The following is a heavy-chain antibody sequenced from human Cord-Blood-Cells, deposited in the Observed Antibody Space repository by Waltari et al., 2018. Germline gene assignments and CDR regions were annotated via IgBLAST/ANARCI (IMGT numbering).Heavy chain of an antibody. D-gene: IGHD6-6*01. J-gene: IGHJ3*02. V-gene: IGHV1-8*03. CDR3: ARSHSSSSDAFDI. Sequence: QVQLVQSGAEVKKPGASVKVSCKASGYTFTSYDINWVRQATGQGLEWMGWMNPNRGNTGDAQKFQGRVTITRNTSISTAYMELSSLRSEDTAVYYCARSHSSSSDAFDIWGQGTMVTVSS. CDR1: GYTFTSYD. CDR2: MNPNRGNT.